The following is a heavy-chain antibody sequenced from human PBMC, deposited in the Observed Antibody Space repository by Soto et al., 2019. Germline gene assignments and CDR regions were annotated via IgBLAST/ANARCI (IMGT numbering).Heavy chain of an antibody. CDR1: GYTFTSYY. CDR2: INPSGGST. J-gene: IGHJ4*02. V-gene: IGHV1-46*01. CDR3: ARVRRSSGYYYGY. Sequence: ASVKVTCKASGYTFTSYYMHWVRQAPGQGLEWMGIINPSGGSTSYAQKFQGRVTMTRDTSTSTVYMELSSLRSEDTAAYYCARVRRSSGYYYGYWGQGTPVTVPQ. D-gene: IGHD3-22*01.